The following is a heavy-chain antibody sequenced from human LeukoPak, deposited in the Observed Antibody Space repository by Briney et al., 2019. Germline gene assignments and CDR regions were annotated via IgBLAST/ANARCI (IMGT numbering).Heavy chain of an antibody. D-gene: IGHD2-21*02. J-gene: IGHJ4*02. CDR1: GISFSTYG. CDR2: IRYDGSKA. Sequence: GGSLRLSCVASGISFSTYGMYWVRQAPGKGLEWVAVIRYDGSKAYYADSVTGRFTISRDNPNNRVYLQMNSLRDEDTAVYYCAKDYCGGDCYTPPLGFNYWGQGTLVTVSS. CDR3: AKDYCGGDCYTPPLGFNY. V-gene: IGHV3-30*02.